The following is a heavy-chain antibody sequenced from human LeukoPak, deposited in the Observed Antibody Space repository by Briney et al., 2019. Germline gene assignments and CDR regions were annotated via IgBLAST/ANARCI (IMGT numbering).Heavy chain of an antibody. CDR2: INPNSGGT. D-gene: IGHD2-2*01. Sequence: ASVKDSCKASAYTFTSYGISWVRQAPGQGLEWMGWINPNSGGTNYAQKFQGRVTMTRDTSISTAYMELSGLRSDDTAVYYCARDRCSSTSCSSSDYWGQGTLVTVSS. CDR1: AYTFTSYG. CDR3: ARDRCSSTSCSSSDY. J-gene: IGHJ4*02. V-gene: IGHV1-2*02.